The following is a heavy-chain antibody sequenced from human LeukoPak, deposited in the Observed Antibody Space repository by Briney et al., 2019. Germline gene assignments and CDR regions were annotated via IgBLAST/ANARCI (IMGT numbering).Heavy chain of an antibody. Sequence: AETLSLTCTVSGGSIKSDSHYWGWIRQPPGKGLEWIGNVYYTGGTYANPSVKSRVTISIHTSHNQSSLKMTSVTAADTAVYYCARCLTSWYFDLWGRGTLVTVSS. J-gene: IGHJ2*01. CDR3: ARCLTSWYFDL. CDR2: VYYTGGT. D-gene: IGHD4/OR15-4a*01. V-gene: IGHV4-39*01. CDR1: GGSIKSDSHY.